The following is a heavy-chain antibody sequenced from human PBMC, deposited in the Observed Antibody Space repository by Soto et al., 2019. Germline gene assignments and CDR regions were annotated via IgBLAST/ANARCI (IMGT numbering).Heavy chain of an antibody. D-gene: IGHD3-22*01. CDR2: IYYSEST. CDR3: ARDGDNSGYLVS. V-gene: IGHV4-59*01. Sequence: QVQLQESGPGLVKPSETLSLTCTVSGDSISGYYWSWMRQPPGKGLEWIGYIYYSESTNYNPSFKSRVTMSVDTSKNQCSLKLSSVTAADTAVYYCARDGDNSGYLVSWGQGTLVTVSS. J-gene: IGHJ5*02. CDR1: GDSISGYY.